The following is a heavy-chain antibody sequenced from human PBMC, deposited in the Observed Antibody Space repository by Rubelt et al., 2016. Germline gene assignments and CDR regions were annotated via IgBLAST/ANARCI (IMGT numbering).Heavy chain of an antibody. V-gene: IGHV3-7*03. D-gene: IGHD4-11*01. Sequence: EVQLLESGGGLVQPGGSLRLSCAASGFTFSSYAMSWVRQAPGKGLEWVANIKFDEIETYSVDSVKGRFTISRDNSKNTLYLQMNSLRAEDTAIYYCAKYSAYYFDYWGQGTLVTVSS. J-gene: IGHJ4*02. CDR1: GFTFSSYA. CDR3: AKYSAYYFDY. CDR2: IKFDEIET.